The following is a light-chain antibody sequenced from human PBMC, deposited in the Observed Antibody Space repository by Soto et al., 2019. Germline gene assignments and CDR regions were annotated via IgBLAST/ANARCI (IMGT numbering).Light chain of an antibody. Sequence: VLTQPPSASGTPWQWVTISCSGSSSNIGTNTVNWYQHLPGTAPKLLIYSSNQRPSGVPDRFSGSKSGTSASLAISGLQSEDEADYYCATWDDSLNTYVFGTGTKVTVL. CDR1: SSNIGTNT. J-gene: IGLJ1*01. CDR2: SSN. CDR3: ATWDDSLNTYV. V-gene: IGLV1-44*01.